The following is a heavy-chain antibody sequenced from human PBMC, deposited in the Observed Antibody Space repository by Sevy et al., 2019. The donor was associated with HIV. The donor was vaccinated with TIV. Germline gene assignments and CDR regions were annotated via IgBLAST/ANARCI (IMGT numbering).Heavy chain of an antibody. V-gene: IGHV4-34*01. Sequence: SETLSLTCAVYGGSFSGYYWSWIRQPPGKGLEWIGEINHSGSTNYNPSLKSRVTISVDTSKNQFSLKLSSVTAADTAVYYGARVGVDGGGYYYGMDVWGQGTTVTVSS. CDR1: GGSFSGYY. J-gene: IGHJ6*02. D-gene: IGHD3-16*01. CDR3: ARVGVDGGGYYYGMDV. CDR2: INHSGST.